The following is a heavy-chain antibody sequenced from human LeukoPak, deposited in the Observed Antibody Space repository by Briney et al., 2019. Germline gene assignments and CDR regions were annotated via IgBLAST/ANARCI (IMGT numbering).Heavy chain of an antibody. V-gene: IGHV3-23*01. D-gene: IGHD6-13*01. Sequence: GGSLRLSCAASGFTFSSYAMSWVRQAPGKGLQWVSAISGSGASTYYADSMKGRFTISRDNSKSTLYLQMNSLRAEDTAVYYCARPPFSSSWYYFDYWGQGTLVTVSS. CDR2: ISGSGAST. CDR3: ARPPFSSSWYYFDY. J-gene: IGHJ4*02. CDR1: GFTFSSYA.